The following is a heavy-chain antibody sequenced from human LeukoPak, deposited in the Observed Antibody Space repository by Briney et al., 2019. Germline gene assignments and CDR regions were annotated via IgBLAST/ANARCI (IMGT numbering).Heavy chain of an antibody. J-gene: IGHJ5*02. Sequence: SETLSLTCTVSGYSISSGYYWGWIRQPPGKGLEWIGSIYHSGSTYYNPSLKSRVTISVDTSKNQFSLKLSSVTAADTAVYYCARVNTARYYGPTGWFDPWGQGTLVTVSS. V-gene: IGHV4-38-2*02. D-gene: IGHD3-10*01. CDR3: ARVNTARYYGPTGWFDP. CDR2: IYHSGST. CDR1: GYSISSGYY.